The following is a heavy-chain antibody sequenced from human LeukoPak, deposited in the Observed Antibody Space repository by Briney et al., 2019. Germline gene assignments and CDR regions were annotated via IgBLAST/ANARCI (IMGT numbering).Heavy chain of an antibody. Sequence: GASVTVSCKASGYTYTSYGISWVRQAPGQGLEWMGWISAYNGNTNYAQKLQGRLTMTTDTSTSTGYMELRSLTSDDTAVYYCARSRVGATIDYWGQGTLVTVSS. V-gene: IGHV1-18*01. J-gene: IGHJ4*02. CDR1: GYTYTSYG. CDR2: ISAYNGNT. D-gene: IGHD1-26*01. CDR3: ARSRVGATIDY.